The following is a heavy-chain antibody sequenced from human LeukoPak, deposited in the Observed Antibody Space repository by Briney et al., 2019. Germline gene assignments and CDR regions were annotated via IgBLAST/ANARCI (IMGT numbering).Heavy chain of an antibody. CDR2: IYYSGST. J-gene: IGHJ3*02. CDR3: ARDRPGWSGYYRGSDAFDI. V-gene: IGHV4-59*01. CDR1: GGSFDGFY. D-gene: IGHD3-3*01. Sequence: PSETLSLTCGVSGGSFDGFYWSWVRQPPGKGLEWIGYIYYSGSTNYNPSLKSRVTISVDTSKNQFSLKLSSVTAADTAVYYCARDRPGWSGYYRGSDAFDIWGQGTMVTVSS.